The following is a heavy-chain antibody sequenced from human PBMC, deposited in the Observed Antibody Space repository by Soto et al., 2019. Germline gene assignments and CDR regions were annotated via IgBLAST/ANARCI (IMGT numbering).Heavy chain of an antibody. CDR3: VSQRTSVLTQAYFDY. J-gene: IGHJ4*02. D-gene: IGHD2-8*01. Sequence: SETLSLTCTVSGGSVSNSNYYWGWIRQSPGKGLEWIGSVYYRGRSYSKSSVKSRVTISVDTSKNQFSLNLNSVTASDTAVYYCVSQRTSVLTQAYFDYWGPGALVTVS. V-gene: IGHV4-39*01. CDR2: VYYRGRS. CDR1: GGSVSNSNYY.